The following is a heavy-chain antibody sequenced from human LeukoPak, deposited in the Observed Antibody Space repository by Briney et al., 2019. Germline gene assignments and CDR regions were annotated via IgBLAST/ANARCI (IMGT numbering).Heavy chain of an antibody. CDR2: INHSGST. V-gene: IGHV4-34*01. Sequence: PSETLSLTCAVYGGSFSGYYWSWIRQPPGKGLEWIGEINHSGSTNYNPSLKSRVTISVDTSKNQFSLKLSSVTAADTAVYYCARGGRVVPHPRSSWYVLFDYWGQGTLVTVSS. CDR3: ARGGRVVPHPRSSWYVLFDY. D-gene: IGHD6-13*01. CDR1: GGSFSGYY. J-gene: IGHJ4*02.